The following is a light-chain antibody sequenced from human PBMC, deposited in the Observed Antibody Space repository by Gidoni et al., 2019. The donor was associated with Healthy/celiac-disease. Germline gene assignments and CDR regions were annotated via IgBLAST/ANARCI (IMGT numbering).Light chain of an antibody. CDR1: QGIRND. CDR3: LQDYIYPRT. J-gene: IGKJ1*01. V-gene: IGKV1-6*01. Sequence: AIQMTQSPSFLSASVGDRVTITCRASQGIRNDLGWYQQKPGKAPKLLIYAASSLQSGVPSRFSGSGSGTDFTLTISSLQPEDFATYYCLQDYIYPRTFXQXTKVEIK. CDR2: AAS.